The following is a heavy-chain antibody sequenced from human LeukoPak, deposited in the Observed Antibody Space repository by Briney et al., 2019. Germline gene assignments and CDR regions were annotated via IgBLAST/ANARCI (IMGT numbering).Heavy chain of an antibody. CDR1: GFTFSSYG. V-gene: IGHV3-30*02. CDR2: IRYDGSNK. CDR3: AKEDCSSTSCSNWFDP. D-gene: IGHD2-2*01. J-gene: IGHJ5*02. Sequence: GGSLRLSCAASGFTFSSYGMHWVRQAPGKGLEWVAFIRYDGSNKYYADSVKGRFTISRDNSKNTLYLQMNSLRAGDTAVYYCAKEDCSSTSCSNWFDPWGQGTLVTVSS.